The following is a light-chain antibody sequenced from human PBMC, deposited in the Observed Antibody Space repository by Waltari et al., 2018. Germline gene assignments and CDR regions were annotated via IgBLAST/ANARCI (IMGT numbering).Light chain of an antibody. Sequence: QSALTQPRSVSGSPGQSVTISCTGTSSDVGGYNYVSWYQQHPGKAPKLMIYDVHKRASGVPDRFAWSKAGNTASLTISGLQAEDEADFYCCSYAGSYILVFGGGTKLTVL. CDR1: SSDVGGYNY. J-gene: IGLJ2*01. CDR3: CSYAGSYILV. V-gene: IGLV2-11*01. CDR2: DVH.